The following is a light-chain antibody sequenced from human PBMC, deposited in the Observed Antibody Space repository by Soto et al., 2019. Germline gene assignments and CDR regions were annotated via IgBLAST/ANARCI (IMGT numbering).Light chain of an antibody. CDR2: DAS. Sequence: EIVLTQSPVTLSLSPGERATLSCRASQSVTDFLAWYQQKPGQAPRLLIYDASNRATGIPARFSGSGSGTDFTLTTSRLEPEDFAVYYCQQYGSSGTFGQGTKVDTK. V-gene: IGKV3-20*01. CDR3: QQYGSSGT. CDR1: QSVTDF. J-gene: IGKJ1*01.